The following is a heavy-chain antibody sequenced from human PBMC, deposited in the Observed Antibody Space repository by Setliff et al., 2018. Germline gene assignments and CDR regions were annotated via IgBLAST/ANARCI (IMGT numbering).Heavy chain of an antibody. CDR3: TTERSGYYDILTGYISPLDY. Sequence: GGSLRLSCAASGFTFSSYGMHWVRQAPGKGLEWVAVIRYDGSNKYYADSVKGRFTISRDNSKNTLYLQMNSLKTEDTAVYYCTTERSGYYDILTGYISPLDYWGQGTLVTVSS. CDR2: IRYDGSNK. CDR1: GFTFSSYG. D-gene: IGHD3-9*01. J-gene: IGHJ4*02. V-gene: IGHV3-30*02.